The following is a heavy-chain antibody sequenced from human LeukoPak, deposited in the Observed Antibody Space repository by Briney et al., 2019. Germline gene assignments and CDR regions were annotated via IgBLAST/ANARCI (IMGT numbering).Heavy chain of an antibody. J-gene: IGHJ4*02. V-gene: IGHV3-30*04. CDR2: ISYDGSNK. D-gene: IGHD6-13*01. CDR1: GFTFSSYA. Sequence: GGSLRLSCAASGFTFSSYAMHWVRQAPGKGLEWVAVISYDGSNKYYADSVKGRFTISRDNPKNTLYLQMNSLRAEDTAVYYCARDTAAAGRFDYWGQGTLVTVSS. CDR3: ARDTAAAGRFDY.